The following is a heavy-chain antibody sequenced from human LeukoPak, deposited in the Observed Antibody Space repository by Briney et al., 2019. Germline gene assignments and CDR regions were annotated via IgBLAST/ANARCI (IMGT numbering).Heavy chain of an antibody. CDR1: GFTFSSYS. V-gene: IGHV3-48*04. CDR3: ARVEAAAVPDY. J-gene: IGHJ4*02. D-gene: IGHD6-13*01. CDR2: ISSSGSTI. Sequence: GGSLRLSCAASGFTFSSYSMNWVRQAPGKGLEWVSYISSSGSTIYYADSVKGRFTIPRDNAKNSLYLQMNSLRAEDTAVYYCARVEAAAVPDYWGQGTLVTVSS.